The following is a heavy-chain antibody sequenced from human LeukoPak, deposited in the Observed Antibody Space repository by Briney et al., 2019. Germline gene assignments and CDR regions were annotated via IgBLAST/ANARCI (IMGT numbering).Heavy chain of an antibody. CDR3: ARVEPSDDY. CDR1: GYTFTNYY. Sequence: ASVKVSCKASGYTFTNYYMHWVRQAPGQGLEWMGIINPNGGGTSYAQKFQGRVTMTRDMSTSTVYMELSRLRSDDTAVYYCARVEPSDDYWGQGTLVTVSS. D-gene: IGHD5-24*01. J-gene: IGHJ4*02. V-gene: IGHV1-46*01. CDR2: INPNGGGT.